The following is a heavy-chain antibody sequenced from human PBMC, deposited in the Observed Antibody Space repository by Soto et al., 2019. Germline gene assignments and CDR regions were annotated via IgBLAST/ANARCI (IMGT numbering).Heavy chain of an antibody. V-gene: IGHV4-30-4*01. D-gene: IGHD3-10*01. Sequence: PSETLSLTCTVSGGSISSGDYYWSWIRQPPGKGLEWIGYIYYSGSTYYNPSLKSRVTISVDTSKNQFSLKLSSVTAADTAVYYCARLYPRALLFGESMGDWFDPWGQGTLVTVSS. CDR1: GGSISSGDYY. CDR3: ARLYPRALLFGESMGDWFDP. CDR2: IYYSGST. J-gene: IGHJ5*02.